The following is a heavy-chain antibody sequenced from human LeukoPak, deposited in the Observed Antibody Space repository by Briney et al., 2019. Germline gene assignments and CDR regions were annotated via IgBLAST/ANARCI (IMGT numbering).Heavy chain of an antibody. Sequence: GESLKISCKGSGYSFTSYWIGWVRQMPGKGLEWMGIIYPGDSDTRYSTSFQGQVTISADKSISTAYLQWSSLKASDTAMYDCARRGKWLTQRNWFDPWGQGTLVTVSS. J-gene: IGHJ5*02. D-gene: IGHD6-19*01. CDR1: GYSFTSYW. CDR2: IYPGDSDT. V-gene: IGHV5-51*01. CDR3: ARRGKWLTQRNWFDP.